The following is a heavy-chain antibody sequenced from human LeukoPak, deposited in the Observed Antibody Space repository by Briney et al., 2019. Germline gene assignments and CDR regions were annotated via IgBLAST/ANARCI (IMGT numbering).Heavy chain of an antibody. CDR3: ARAKRNGFDI. V-gene: IGHV3-48*01. J-gene: IGHJ3*02. Sequence: GGSLRLSCAASGFTFSSFSMNWVRQAPGKGLEWVSYISSSSTIYYADSVKGRFTISRDNAKNSLYLQMNSLRAEDTAVYYCARAKRNGFDIWGQGTMVTVSS. CDR1: GFTFSSFS. CDR2: ISSSSTI.